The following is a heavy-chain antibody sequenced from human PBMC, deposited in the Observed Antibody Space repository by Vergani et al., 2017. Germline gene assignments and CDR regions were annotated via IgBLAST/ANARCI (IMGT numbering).Heavy chain of an antibody. J-gene: IGHJ5*02. CDR1: GGSFSGYY. CDR3: ARLIAGGYRGWFDP. CDR2: INHSGST. D-gene: IGHD5-12*01. V-gene: IGHV4-34*01. Sequence: QVQLQQWGAGLLKPSETLSLTCAVYGGSFSGYYWSWIRQPPGKGLEWIGEINHSGSTNYNPSLKSRVTISVDTSKNQFSLKLSSVTAADTAVYYCARLIAGGYRGWFDPWGQGTLVTVSS.